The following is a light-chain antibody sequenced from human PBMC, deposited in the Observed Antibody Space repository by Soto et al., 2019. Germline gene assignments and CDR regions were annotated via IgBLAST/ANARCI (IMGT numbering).Light chain of an antibody. CDR1: QTVDSTY. J-gene: IGKJ2*01. CDR2: RAS. Sequence: EVVLTQSPGTLSLSPGERATLSCRASQTVDSTYLAWYQQKPGQAPRLLIYRASSRAARVPDRFSGSGSGTDVNLPISKLDPEDFAVYSCQQYDTAPPLYTFGQGTKLEIK. CDR3: QQYDTAPPLYT. V-gene: IGKV3-20*01.